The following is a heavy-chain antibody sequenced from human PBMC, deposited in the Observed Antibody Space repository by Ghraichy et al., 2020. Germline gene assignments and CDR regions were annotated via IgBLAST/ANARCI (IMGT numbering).Heavy chain of an antibody. V-gene: IGHV4-39*02. D-gene: IGHD2-21*02. CDR3: ARLCLPTVVTATSPGSFDF. J-gene: IGHJ4*02. CDR2: VFYTGAT. CDR1: NASIHNAYYQ. Sequence: SETLSLTCTVSNASIHNAYYQWAWIRQPPGKGLEWIGNVFYTGATYYSPSLESRVTLFADTSKNHFSLRLTSVSAADTAVYYCARLCLPTVVTATSPGSFDFWGEGILVTVSS.